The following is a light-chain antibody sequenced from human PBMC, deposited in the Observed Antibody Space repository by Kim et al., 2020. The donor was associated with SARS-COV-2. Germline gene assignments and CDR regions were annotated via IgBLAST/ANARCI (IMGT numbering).Light chain of an antibody. J-gene: IGKJ1*01. Sequence: EIVMTQSPATLSVSPGERATLSCRASQRVSGKLAWYQQRPGQTPRLLIYGASTRATGIPARFSGSGSGTEFTLTISSLQSEDFAVYYCQQYNNWWTFGQGTKVDIK. CDR3: QQYNNWWT. CDR1: QRVSGK. V-gene: IGKV3-15*01. CDR2: GAS.